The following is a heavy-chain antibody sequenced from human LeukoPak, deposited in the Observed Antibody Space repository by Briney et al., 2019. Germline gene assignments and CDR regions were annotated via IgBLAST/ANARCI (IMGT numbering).Heavy chain of an antibody. CDR1: GGSISSYY. Sequence: SETLSLTCTVSGGSISSYYWSWIRQPPGKGLEWIGYIYYSGSTNYNPSLKSRVTISVDTSKNQFSLKLSSVTAADTAVYYCAVYYDSNWGAFDIWGQGTMVTVSS. D-gene: IGHD3-10*01. CDR3: AVYYDSNWGAFDI. J-gene: IGHJ3*02. CDR2: IYYSGST. V-gene: IGHV4-59*01.